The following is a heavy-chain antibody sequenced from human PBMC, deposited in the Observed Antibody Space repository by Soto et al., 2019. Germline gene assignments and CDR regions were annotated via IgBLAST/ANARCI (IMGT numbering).Heavy chain of an antibody. V-gene: IGHV3-33*01. J-gene: IGHJ6*02. CDR1: GFTFSSYG. CDR2: IWYDGSNK. Sequence: PGGSLRLSCAASGFTFSSYGMHWVRQAPGKGLEWVAVIWYDGSNKYYADSVKGRFTISRDNSKNTLYLQMNSLRAEDTAAYYCARDRGAAGTLSYSYYGMDVWGQGTTVTVSS. CDR3: ARDRGAAGTLSYSYYGMDV. D-gene: IGHD6-13*01.